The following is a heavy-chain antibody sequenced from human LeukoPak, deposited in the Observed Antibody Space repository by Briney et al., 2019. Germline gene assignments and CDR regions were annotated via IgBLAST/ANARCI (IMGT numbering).Heavy chain of an antibody. J-gene: IGHJ4*02. CDR3: ARDTARMTTVTHFDY. CDR1: GYTFISYG. CDR2: ISAYNGNT. V-gene: IGHV1-18*01. D-gene: IGHD4-17*01. Sequence: ASVKVSCKASGYTFISYGIGWVRQAPGQGLEWMGWISAYNGNTNYAQKFQGRVTITADKSTSTAYMELSSLRSEDTAVYYCARDTARMTTVTHFDYWGQGTLVTVSS.